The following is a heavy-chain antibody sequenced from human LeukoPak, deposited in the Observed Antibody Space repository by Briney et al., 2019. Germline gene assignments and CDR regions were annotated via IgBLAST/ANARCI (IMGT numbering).Heavy chain of an antibody. D-gene: IGHD2-2*01. CDR1: GYTFTGYY. CDR3: ARGSDIVVVPAAYNWFDP. J-gene: IGHJ5*02. V-gene: IGHV1-2*04. Sequence: GASVKVSCKASGYTFTGYYMHWVRQAPGQGLEWMGWINPNSGGTNYAQKFQGWVTMTRDTSISTAYMEQSRLRSDDTAVYYCARGSDIVVVPAAYNWFDPWGQGTLVTVSS. CDR2: INPNSGGT.